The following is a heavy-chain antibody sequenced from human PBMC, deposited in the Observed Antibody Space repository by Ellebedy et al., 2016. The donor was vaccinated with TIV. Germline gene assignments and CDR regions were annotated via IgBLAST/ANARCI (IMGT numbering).Heavy chain of an antibody. V-gene: IGHV1-46*01. Sequence: ASVKVSCKASGYTFTSYYMHWVRQAPGQGLEWMGIINPSDGSTSYAQKFQGRVTMTRDTSTRTVYMELSSLRSEDTAVYYCARELMLGYCSGGSCSGGVGYYYGMDVWGQGTTVTVSS. J-gene: IGHJ6*02. CDR2: INPSDGST. CDR3: ARELMLGYCSGGSCSGGVGYYYGMDV. CDR1: GYTFTSYY. D-gene: IGHD2-15*01.